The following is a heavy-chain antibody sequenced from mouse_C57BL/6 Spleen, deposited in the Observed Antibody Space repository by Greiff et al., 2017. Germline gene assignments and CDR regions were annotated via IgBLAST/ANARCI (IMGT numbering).Heavy chain of an antibody. J-gene: IGHJ4*01. Sequence: EVHLVESGEGLVKPGGSLKLSCAASGFTFSSYAMSWVRQTPEKRLEWVAYISSCGDFIYYADTVKGRFTISRDNARNTLYLQMSSLKSEETAMYYCTRGYGDAMDYWGQGTSVTVSS. CDR3: TRGYGDAMDY. D-gene: IGHD1-1*02. CDR2: ISSCGDFI. V-gene: IGHV5-9-1*02. CDR1: GFTFSSYA.